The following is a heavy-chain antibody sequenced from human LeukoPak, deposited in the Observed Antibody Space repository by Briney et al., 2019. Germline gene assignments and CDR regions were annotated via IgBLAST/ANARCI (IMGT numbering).Heavy chain of an antibody. J-gene: IGHJ3*02. D-gene: IGHD3-16*02. V-gene: IGHV1-3*01. CDR1: GYTFTTYA. CDR3: ARTPSITFGGVIVLDAFDI. CDR2: INAGNGNT. Sequence: ASVKVSCKASGYTFTTYAMHWVRQAPGQRLEWMGWINAGNGNTKYSQKFQGRVTITRDTSANTAYMELSSLRSEDTAVYYCARTPSITFGGVIVLDAFDIWGQGTMVTVSS.